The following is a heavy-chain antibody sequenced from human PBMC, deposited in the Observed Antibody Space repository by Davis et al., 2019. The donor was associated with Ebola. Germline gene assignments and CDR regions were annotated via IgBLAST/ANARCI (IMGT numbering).Heavy chain of an antibody. V-gene: IGHV3-30*03. Sequence: PGGSLRLSCAASGFTFSSYWMHWVRQPPGKGLEWVALISYDGSNKNYADSVKGRFTVSRDNSKDTLYLQMNSLRAEDTAVYYCARSSYQPDYWGQGTLVTVSS. CDR3: ARSSYQPDY. CDR2: ISYDGSNK. D-gene: IGHD2-2*01. J-gene: IGHJ4*02. CDR1: GFTFSSYW.